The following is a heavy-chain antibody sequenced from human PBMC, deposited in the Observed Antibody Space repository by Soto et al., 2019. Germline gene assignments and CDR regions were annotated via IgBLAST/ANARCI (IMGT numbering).Heavy chain of an antibody. CDR1: GGTFSSYA. D-gene: IGHD6-13*01. V-gene: IGHV1-69*13. CDR2: IIPIFGTA. Sequence: GASVKVSCKASGGTFSSYAISWVRQAPGQGLEWMGGIIPIFGTANYAQKFQGRVTITADESTSTAYMELSSLRSEDTAVYYCAREGAYSSSWDPYRVAWFDPWGQGTLVTVSS. CDR3: AREGAYSSSWDPYRVAWFDP. J-gene: IGHJ5*02.